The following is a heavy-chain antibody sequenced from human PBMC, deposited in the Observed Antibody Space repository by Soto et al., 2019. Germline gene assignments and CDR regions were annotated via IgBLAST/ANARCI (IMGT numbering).Heavy chain of an antibody. J-gene: IGHJ4*02. D-gene: IGHD5-18*01. CDR2: IYYSGST. Sequence: QVQLQESGPGLVKPSQTLSLTCTVSGGSISSGGYYWSWIRQHPGKGLEGSGYIYYSGSTYYNPSLKSGVTTSVDTSQNQCSLKLSSVTAEDTAVYCCASARSGYGYGYWGQGTLVNVSS. CDR3: ASARSGYGYGY. V-gene: IGHV4-31*03. CDR1: GGSISSGGYY.